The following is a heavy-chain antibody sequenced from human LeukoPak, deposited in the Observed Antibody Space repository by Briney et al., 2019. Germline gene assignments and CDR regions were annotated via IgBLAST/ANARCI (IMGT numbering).Heavy chain of an antibody. Sequence: SETLSLTCTVSGGSISSSSYYWGWIRQPPGKGLEWIGSIYYSGSTYYNPSLKSRVTISVDTSKNQFSPKLSSVTAADTAVYYCARDIVGAAGPVFDYWGQGTLVTVSS. CDR1: GGSISSSSYY. J-gene: IGHJ4*02. D-gene: IGHD6-13*01. CDR3: ARDIVGAAGPVFDY. CDR2: IYYSGST. V-gene: IGHV4-39*07.